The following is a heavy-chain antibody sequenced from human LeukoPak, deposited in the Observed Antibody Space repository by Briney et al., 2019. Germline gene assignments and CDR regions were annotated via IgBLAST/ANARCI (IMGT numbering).Heavy chain of an antibody. CDR2: ISAYNGNT. V-gene: IGHV1-18*01. J-gene: IGHJ4*02. Sequence: GASVKVSCKASGYSFTSYGISWVRQAPGQGLEWMGWISAYNGNTNYAQKLQGRVTMTTDTSTSTAYMELRSLRSDDTAVYYCARIGGAAGGRARSMATIPPYYWGQGTLVTVSS. CDR1: GYSFTSYG. D-gene: IGHD5-12*01. CDR3: ARIGGAAGGRARSMATIPPYY.